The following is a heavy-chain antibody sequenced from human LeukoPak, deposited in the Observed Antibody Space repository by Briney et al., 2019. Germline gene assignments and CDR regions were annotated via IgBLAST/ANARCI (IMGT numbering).Heavy chain of an antibody. V-gene: IGHV4-39*07. J-gene: IGHJ4*02. D-gene: IGHD3-10*01. Sequence: SETLSLTCTVSGDSLRKSTFYWVWIRQPPGKGLEWIGSIYYSGGADYNPSLKSRVTISLDTSKDQFSLKLTSVTAADTAVYYCARAPIVWSGQLFTYYLDYWGQGILVTVSS. CDR3: ARAPIVWSGQLFTYYLDY. CDR2: IYYSGGA. CDR1: GDSLRKSTFY.